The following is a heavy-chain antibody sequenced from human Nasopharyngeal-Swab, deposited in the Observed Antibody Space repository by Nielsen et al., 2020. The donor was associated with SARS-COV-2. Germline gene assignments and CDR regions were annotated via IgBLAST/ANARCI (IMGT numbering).Heavy chain of an antibody. J-gene: IGHJ3*02. CDR3: ARDLMRVGYYGSGSYLRAFDI. CDR2: IYYSGST. V-gene: IGHV4-59*13. CDR1: GGSISSYY. D-gene: IGHD3-10*01. Sequence: SETLSLTCTVSGGSISSYYWSWIRQPPGKGLEWIGYIYYSGSTNYNPSLKSRVTISVDTSKNQFSLKLSSVTAADTAVYYCARDLMRVGYYGSGSYLRAFDIWGQGTMVTASS.